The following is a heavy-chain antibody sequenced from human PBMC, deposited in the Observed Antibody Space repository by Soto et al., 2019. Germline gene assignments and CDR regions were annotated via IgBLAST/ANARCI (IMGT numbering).Heavy chain of an antibody. V-gene: IGHV4-30-2*01. D-gene: IGHD3-10*01. CDR3: TRAVFSSILYIDF. Sequence: QLQLQESGSGLVKPLQTLSLTCGISGDSISSRGYTWTWIRQPPGKGLEWIGYIYPSGAPYYNPSLKSRVTISLKTSKNRFSLNVKSATAADTAVYYCTRAVFSSILYIDFWGQGTTVTVSS. CDR1: GDSISSRGYT. J-gene: IGHJ6*03. CDR2: IYPSGAP.